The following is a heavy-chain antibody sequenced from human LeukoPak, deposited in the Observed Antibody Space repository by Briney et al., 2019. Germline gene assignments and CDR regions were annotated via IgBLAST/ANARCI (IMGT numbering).Heavy chain of an antibody. CDR1: GYTFTGYY. CDR3: GRDGWPYYYGSGSLNWFDP. D-gene: IGHD3-10*01. J-gene: IGHJ5*02. CDR2: INPNSGGT. V-gene: IGHV1-2*02. Sequence: ASVKVSCKASGYTFTGYYMHWVRQAPGQGLEWMGWINPNSGGTNYAQKFQGRVTMTRDTSISTAYMELSRLRSDDTAVYYCGRDGWPYYYGSGSLNWFDPWGQGTLVTVSS.